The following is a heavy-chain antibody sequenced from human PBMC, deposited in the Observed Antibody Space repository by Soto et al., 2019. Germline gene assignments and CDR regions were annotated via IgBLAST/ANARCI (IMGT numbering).Heavy chain of an antibody. CDR3: SAAYYYYYMDV. Sequence: EVQLVESGGGLVQPGGSLRLSCAASGFTVSSNYMSWVRQAPGKGLEWVSVIYSGGSTYYADSVKGRFTISRDNSKNTLCLQMNSLRAEDTAVYYCSAAYYYYYMDVWGKGTTVTVSS. D-gene: IGHD6-25*01. V-gene: IGHV3-66*01. CDR1: GFTVSSNY. J-gene: IGHJ6*03. CDR2: IYSGGST.